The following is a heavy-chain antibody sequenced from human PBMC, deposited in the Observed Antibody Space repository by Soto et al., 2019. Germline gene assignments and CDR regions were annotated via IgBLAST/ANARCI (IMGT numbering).Heavy chain of an antibody. V-gene: IGHV3-30-3*01. J-gene: IGHJ5*02. Sequence: QVQLVESGGGVVQPGRSLRLSCAASGFTFSSYAMHWVRQAPGKGLEWVAVISYDGSNKYYADSVKGRFTISRDNSKNRRYLQMDSLSAEETAGYDCAREDCSGGSGFPEGPANWFDPWGQGSLVTVS. D-gene: IGHD2-15*01. CDR1: GFTFSSYA. CDR2: ISYDGSNK. CDR3: AREDCSGGSGFPEGPANWFDP.